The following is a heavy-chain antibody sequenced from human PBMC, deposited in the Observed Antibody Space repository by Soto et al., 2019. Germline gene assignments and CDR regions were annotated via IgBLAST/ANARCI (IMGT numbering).Heavy chain of an antibody. CDR2: IIPILGIA. D-gene: IGHD6-13*01. CDR1: GGTFSSYT. Sequence: QVQLVQSGAEVKKPGSSVKVSCKASGGTFSSYTISWVRQAPGQGLEWMGRIIPILGIANYAQKFQGRVTITADKSTRTAYMELSSLRSEDTAVYYCAGVIAAADGTTFDYWGQGTLVTVSS. V-gene: IGHV1-69*02. J-gene: IGHJ4*02. CDR3: AGVIAAADGTTFDY.